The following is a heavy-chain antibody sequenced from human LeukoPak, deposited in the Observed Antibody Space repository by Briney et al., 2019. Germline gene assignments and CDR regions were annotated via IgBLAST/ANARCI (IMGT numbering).Heavy chain of an antibody. Sequence: SETLSLTCTVSGGSISSYYWSWIRQPPGKGLEWIGEINHSGSTDYNPSLKSRVTISVDTSKNQFSLKLSSVTAADTAVYYCARDGYYYDSSGYYRFDYWGQGTLVTVSS. CDR2: INHSGST. D-gene: IGHD3-22*01. J-gene: IGHJ4*02. CDR3: ARDGYYYDSSGYYRFDY. CDR1: GGSISSYY. V-gene: IGHV4-34*01.